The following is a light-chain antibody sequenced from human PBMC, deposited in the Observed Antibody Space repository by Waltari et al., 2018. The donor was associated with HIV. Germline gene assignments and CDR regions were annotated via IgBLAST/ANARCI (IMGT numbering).Light chain of an antibody. CDR3: QQLHSFTLI. CDR2: GAS. Sequence: DIQLTQSPSFLSSHVGDRVTISCRASQDISTYLAWYQQKPGEAPKLLIHGASTLHRGVTSRFSGSGSGTDFTLTIKNLRPEDFAIYYCQQLHSFTLIFGGGTKVE. V-gene: IGKV1-9*01. CDR1: QDISTY. J-gene: IGKJ4*01.